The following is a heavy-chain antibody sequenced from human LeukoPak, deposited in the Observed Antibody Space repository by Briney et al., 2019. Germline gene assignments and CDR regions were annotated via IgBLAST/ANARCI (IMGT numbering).Heavy chain of an antibody. D-gene: IGHD3-3*01. CDR1: GGSISSSSYY. J-gene: IGHJ4*02. CDR3: ARDKSGAYDFWSGSDGSRYFDY. CDR2: IYYSGST. V-gene: IGHV4-39*07. Sequence: SETLSLTCTVSGGSISSSSYYWGWIRQPPGMGLEWIGSIYYSGSTYYNPSLKSRVTISVDTSKNQFSLKLSSVTAADTAVYYCARDKSGAYDFWSGSDGSRYFDYWGQGTLVTVSS.